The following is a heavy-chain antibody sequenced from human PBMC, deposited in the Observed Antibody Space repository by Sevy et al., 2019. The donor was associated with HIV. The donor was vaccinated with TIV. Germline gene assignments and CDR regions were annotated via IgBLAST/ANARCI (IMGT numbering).Heavy chain of an antibody. D-gene: IGHD1-26*01. Sequence: GGSLRLSCAASGFTFSSYWMSWVRQAPGKGLEWVANIKQDGSEKYYVDSVKGQFTISRDNAKNSLYLQMNSLRAEDTAVYYCARRPIVGATFFDYWGQRTLVTVSS. J-gene: IGHJ4*02. CDR1: GFTFSSYW. CDR2: IKQDGSEK. V-gene: IGHV3-7*03. CDR3: ARRPIVGATFFDY.